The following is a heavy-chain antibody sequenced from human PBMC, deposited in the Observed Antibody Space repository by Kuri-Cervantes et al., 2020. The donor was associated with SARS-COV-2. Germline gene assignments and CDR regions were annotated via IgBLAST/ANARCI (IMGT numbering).Heavy chain of an antibody. V-gene: IGHV1-69*04. D-gene: IGHD6-19*01. Sequence: SVKVSFKTSGGSFSSYAISWVRQAPGQGLEWMGRIIPIVGVPNYAQNFQGRVTITADTSTSTAYVELSSLRSEDTAVYHCARETSRTSGTGYYFDYWGQGTLVTVSS. CDR3: ARETSRTSGTGYYFDY. J-gene: IGHJ4*02. CDR2: IIPIVGVP. CDR1: GGSFSSYA.